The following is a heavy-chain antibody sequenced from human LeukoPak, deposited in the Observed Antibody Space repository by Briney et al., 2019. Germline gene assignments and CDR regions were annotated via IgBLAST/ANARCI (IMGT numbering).Heavy chain of an antibody. CDR3: ASSVGSTDY. D-gene: IGHD1-26*01. CDR1: GGSISSSSYY. CDR2: INHRGST. Sequence: SETLSLTCTVSGGSISSSSYYWTWIRQSPGKGLEWIGEINHRGSTNQNPSLKSRVTLSVDTSKHQFSLKLTSVTAADAAVYYCASSVGSTDYWGQGTLVTVSS. J-gene: IGHJ4*02. V-gene: IGHV4-39*07.